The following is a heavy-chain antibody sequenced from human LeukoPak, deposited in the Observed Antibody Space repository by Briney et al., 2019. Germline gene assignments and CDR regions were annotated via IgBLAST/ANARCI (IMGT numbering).Heavy chain of an antibody. V-gene: IGHV3-15*07. Sequence: GGSLRLSCAGSGSSFSSAWMNWVRQAPGKGLEWVGLIKSNTKGGTTAYAAPVKGRFTISRDDSKNTLYLQMDSLKTEDTGVYYCTTEYWGSNYWGQGTLVTVSS. CDR3: TTEYWGSNY. CDR1: GSSFSSAW. CDR2: IKSNTKGGTT. D-gene: IGHD7-27*01. J-gene: IGHJ4*02.